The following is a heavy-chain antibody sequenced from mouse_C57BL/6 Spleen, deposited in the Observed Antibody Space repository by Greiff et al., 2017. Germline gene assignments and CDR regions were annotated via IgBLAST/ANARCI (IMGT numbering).Heavy chain of an antibody. J-gene: IGHJ4*01. CDR3: AREEDYYAMDD. V-gene: IGHV1-82*01. Sequence: QVQLQQSGPELVKPGASVKISCTASGYAFSSSWMNWVKQRPGKGLEWIGRIYPGDGDTNYNGKFKGKATLTADKSSSTAYMQLSSLTSEDSAVYFCAREEDYYAMDDWGQGTSVTVSS. CDR1: GYAFSSSW. CDR2: IYPGDGDT.